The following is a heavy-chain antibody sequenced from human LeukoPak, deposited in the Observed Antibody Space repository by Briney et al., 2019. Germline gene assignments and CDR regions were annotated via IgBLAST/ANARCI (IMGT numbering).Heavy chain of an antibody. Sequence: GGSLRLSCAASGFTYSTYAMNWVRQAPGGGLEWVSSISGSGDNTYYGDSVKGRFIISRDNSKNMLYLQMISLRAEDTAIYYCARSLLSFGDPIDYWGQGTLVTVSS. CDR1: GFTYSTYA. CDR2: ISGSGDNT. D-gene: IGHD3-10*01. V-gene: IGHV3-23*01. J-gene: IGHJ4*02. CDR3: ARSLLSFGDPIDY.